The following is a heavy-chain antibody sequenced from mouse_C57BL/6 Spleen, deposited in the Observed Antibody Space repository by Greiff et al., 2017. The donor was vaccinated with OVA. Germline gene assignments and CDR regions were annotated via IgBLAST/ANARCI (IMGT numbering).Heavy chain of an antibody. J-gene: IGHJ2*01. D-gene: IGHD1-1*01. Sequence: QVQLQQSGAELVRPGTSVKVSCKASGYAFTNYLIAWVKQRPGQGLEWIGVINPGSGGTNYTEKFKGKATLTAVKSSSTAYMQLSSLTSEDSAVYFCARRTTVVGNYWGQGTTLTVSS. CDR3: ARRTTVVGNY. V-gene: IGHV1-54*01. CDR1: GYAFTNYL. CDR2: INPGSGGT.